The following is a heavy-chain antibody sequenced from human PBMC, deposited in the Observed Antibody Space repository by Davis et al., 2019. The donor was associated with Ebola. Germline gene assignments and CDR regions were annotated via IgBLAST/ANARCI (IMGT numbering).Heavy chain of an antibody. J-gene: IGHJ3*02. V-gene: IGHV6-1*01. Sequence: PSETLSLTCAISGDSVSGSSGAWNWIRQSPSRGLEWLGRTYYTSKWYNQYAASVKSRTTINPDTSKNQFSLQLNSVTPEDTAVYYCARGWLRTGLDIWGQGTMVIVSS. D-gene: IGHD5-24*01. CDR3: ARGWLRTGLDI. CDR2: TYYTSKWYN. CDR1: GDSVSGSSGA.